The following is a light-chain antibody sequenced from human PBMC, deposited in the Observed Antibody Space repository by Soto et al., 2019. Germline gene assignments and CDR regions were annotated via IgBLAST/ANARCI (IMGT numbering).Light chain of an antibody. CDR2: DVS. CDR1: QAINNY. V-gene: IGKV1-27*01. CDR3: QKYNGAPWT. J-gene: IGKJ1*01. Sequence: DIQMTQSPSSLSASVGDTVTITCRASQAINNYLAWYQQKPGKVPKLLIYDVSTLQSGVPSRFSGSGSGTDFTLTISSLQPEDVATYFCQKYNGAPWTFGQGTKVEI.